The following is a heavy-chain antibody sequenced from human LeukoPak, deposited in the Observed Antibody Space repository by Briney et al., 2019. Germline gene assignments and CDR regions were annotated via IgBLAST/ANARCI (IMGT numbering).Heavy chain of an antibody. Sequence: GGSLRLSCAASGFTVSSNYMSWVRQAPGKGLEWVSSISSSSSYIYYADSVKGRFTISRDNAKNSLYLQMNSLRAEDTAVYYCARVSSTVIVGATGYWGQGTLVTVSS. V-gene: IGHV3-21*01. D-gene: IGHD1-26*01. CDR2: ISSSSSYI. CDR3: ARVSSTVIVGATGY. J-gene: IGHJ4*02. CDR1: GFTVSSNY.